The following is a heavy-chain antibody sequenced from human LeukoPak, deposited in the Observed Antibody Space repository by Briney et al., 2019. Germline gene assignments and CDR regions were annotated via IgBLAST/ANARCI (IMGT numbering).Heavy chain of an antibody. CDR2: IYHSGST. D-gene: IGHD4-17*01. CDR1: GYSISSGYY. CDR3: ARPTTTVTIYDAFDI. J-gene: IGHJ3*02. V-gene: IGHV4-38-2*01. Sequence: SETLSLTCAVSGYSISSGYYWGWIRQPPGKGLEWTGSIYHSGSTYYNPSLKSRVTISVDTSKNQSSLKLSSVTAADTAVYYCARPTTTVTIYDAFDIWGQGTTVTVSS.